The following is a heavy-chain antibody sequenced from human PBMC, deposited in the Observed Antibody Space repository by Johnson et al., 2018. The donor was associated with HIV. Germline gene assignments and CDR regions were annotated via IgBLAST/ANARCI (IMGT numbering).Heavy chain of an antibody. V-gene: IGHV3-30-3*01. Sequence: QVQLVESGGGVVQPGRSLRLSCAASGFTFSSYAMHWVRQAPGKGLEWVAVISYDGSNKYYADSVKGRFTISRYNSKNTLYLQMNSLRAEDTAVYYCARGYYDSSGRTGAFDIWGQGTVVTVSS. CDR1: GFTFSSYA. CDR2: ISYDGSNK. CDR3: ARGYYDSSGRTGAFDI. J-gene: IGHJ3*02. D-gene: IGHD3-22*01.